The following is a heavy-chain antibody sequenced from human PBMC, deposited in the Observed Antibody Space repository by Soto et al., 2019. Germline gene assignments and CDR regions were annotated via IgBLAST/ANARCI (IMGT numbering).Heavy chain of an antibody. CDR2: ISYRLTI. V-gene: IGHV4-30-4*01. J-gene: IGHJ4*02. Sequence: QVQLQESGPRLVEPSQTLSLTCTVSGASISSGDYWWSWIRQSPEKGLEWIAYISYRLTIYYLPSLRSRVTMSVDTSKNQFSVKLSSVTASDTAVYFCARADAGWYFDYWGQGAQVTVYS. D-gene: IGHD6-19*01. CDR3: ARADAGWYFDY. CDR1: GASISSGDYW.